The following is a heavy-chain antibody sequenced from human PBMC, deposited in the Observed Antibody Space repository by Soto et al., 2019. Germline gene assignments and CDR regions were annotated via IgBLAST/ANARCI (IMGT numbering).Heavy chain of an antibody. CDR2: INHSGST. Sequence: QVQLQQWGAGLLKPSETLSLTCAVYGGSFSGYYWSWIRQPPGKGLEWIGEINHSGSTNYNPSLKSRVTISVDTSKNQFSLKLSSVTAADTAVYYCARDFRRIAVAGSDAFDIWGQGTMVTVSS. CDR1: GGSFSGYY. J-gene: IGHJ3*02. CDR3: ARDFRRIAVAGSDAFDI. D-gene: IGHD6-19*01. V-gene: IGHV4-34*01.